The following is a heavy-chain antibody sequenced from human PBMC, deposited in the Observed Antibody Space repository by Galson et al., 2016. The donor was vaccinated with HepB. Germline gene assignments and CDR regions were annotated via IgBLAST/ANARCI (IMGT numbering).Heavy chain of an antibody. CDR2: INDDGSLT. Sequence: SLRLSCAASGFTFSRYSMHWVRQVPGQGLVWVSQINDDGSLTFYADSVKGRFTISRDNAQKTLYLQMNSLRAEDKAVYYLARGTMPSPGIDSWGQGTLVTVSA. CDR3: ARGTMPSPGIDS. CDR1: GFTFSRYS. J-gene: IGHJ4*02. D-gene: IGHD1/OR15-1a*01. V-gene: IGHV3-74*01.